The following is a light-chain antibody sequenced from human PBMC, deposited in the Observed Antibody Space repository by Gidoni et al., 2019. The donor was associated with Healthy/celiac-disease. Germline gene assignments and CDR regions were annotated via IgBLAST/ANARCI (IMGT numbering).Light chain of an antibody. CDR1: QSVSRSY. J-gene: IGKJ5*01. Sequence: EMVFTQSPGTLSLSPGERATPSCRASQSVSRSYLAWYQQKPGQAPRLLIYGASSRATGIPDRFSGSGSGTDFTLTISRLEPEDFAVYYCQEYGSSPPVTFGQXTRLEIK. CDR3: QEYGSSPPVT. CDR2: GAS. V-gene: IGKV3-20*01.